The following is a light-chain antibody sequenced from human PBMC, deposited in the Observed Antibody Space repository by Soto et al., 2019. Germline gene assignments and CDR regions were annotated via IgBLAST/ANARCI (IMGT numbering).Light chain of an antibody. CDR1: NSNIGNNY. Sequence: QSVLTQPPSVSAAPGQKVTISCSGSNSNIGNNYVSWYQQLPGAAPKLLIYDNNQRPSGIPDRFSASKSGTSATLAISGLQTGDDADYFCGTWDISLSANVLGTGTKVTVL. V-gene: IGLV1-51*01. J-gene: IGLJ1*01. CDR3: GTWDISLSANV. CDR2: DNN.